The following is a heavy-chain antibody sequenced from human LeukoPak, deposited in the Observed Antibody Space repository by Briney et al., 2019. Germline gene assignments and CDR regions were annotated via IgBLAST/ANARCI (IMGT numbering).Heavy chain of an antibody. CDR2: IRCKAYGGTT. CDR1: GFTFGDYA. D-gene: IGHD2-2*01. J-gene: IGHJ3*02. Sequence: PGGSLRLSCTASGFTFGDYAMSWFRQAPGKGLEWVGFIRCKAYGGTTEYAASVKGRFTISRDGSKSIAYLQMNSLKTEDTAVYYCTRDPAKGYCSSTSCPSIWGQGTMVTVSS. V-gene: IGHV3-49*01. CDR3: TRDPAKGYCSSTSCPSI.